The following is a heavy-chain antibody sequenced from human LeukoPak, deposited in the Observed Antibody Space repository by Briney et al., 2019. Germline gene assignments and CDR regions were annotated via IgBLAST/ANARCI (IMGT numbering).Heavy chain of an antibody. CDR2: INQSGST. D-gene: IGHD3-3*01. V-gene: IGHV4-34*01. CDR1: GGSFSGYY. CDR3: ASGLRFSWFDP. Sequence: SETLSLTCAVYGGSFSGYYWSWIRQPPGKGLEWIGEINQSGSTNYNPSLKSRVTISVDTSKNQFSLKLSSVTAADTAVYYCASGLRFSWFDPWGQGTLVTVSS. J-gene: IGHJ5*02.